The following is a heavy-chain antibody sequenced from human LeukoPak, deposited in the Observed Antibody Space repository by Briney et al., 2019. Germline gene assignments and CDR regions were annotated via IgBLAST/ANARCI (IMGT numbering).Heavy chain of an antibody. CDR3: ARVEVFDLWSGYSTFDY. CDR1: GYTFTGYY. CDR2: INPNSGGT. V-gene: IGHV1-2*02. Sequence: GASVKVSCKASGYTFTGYYMHWVRQAPGQGLEWMGWINPNSGGTNYAQKFQGRVTMTRDTSISTAYMELSRLRSDDTAVYYCARVEVFDLWSGYSTFDYWGQGTLVTVSS. D-gene: IGHD3-3*01. J-gene: IGHJ4*02.